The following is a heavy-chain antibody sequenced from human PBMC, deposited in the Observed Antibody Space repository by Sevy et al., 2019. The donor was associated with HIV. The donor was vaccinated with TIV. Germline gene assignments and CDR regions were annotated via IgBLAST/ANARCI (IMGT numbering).Heavy chain of an antibody. CDR1: AGSISSSSCY. Sequence: SETLSLTCTVSAGSISSSSCYWGWIRQPPGKGLEWIGSIYYSGSTYYNPSLKSRVTISVDTSKNQFSLKLSSVTAADTAVYYCASVMGTQYYYYYGMDVWGQGTTVTVSS. CDR3: ASVMGTQYYYYYGMDV. J-gene: IGHJ6*02. CDR2: IYYSGST. V-gene: IGHV4-39*01. D-gene: IGHD2-8*01.